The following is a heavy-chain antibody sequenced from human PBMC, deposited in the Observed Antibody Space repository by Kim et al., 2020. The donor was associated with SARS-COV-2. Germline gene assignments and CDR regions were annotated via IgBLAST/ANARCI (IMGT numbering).Heavy chain of an antibody. CDR3: VRYHLLSPRGYNWFDP. D-gene: IGHD2-2*01. J-gene: IGHJ5*02. V-gene: IGHV1-24*01. Sequence: KFQGRVTMTEDTSTDTAYMELSSLRSEDTAVYYCVRYHLLSPRGYNWFDPWGQGTLVTVSS.